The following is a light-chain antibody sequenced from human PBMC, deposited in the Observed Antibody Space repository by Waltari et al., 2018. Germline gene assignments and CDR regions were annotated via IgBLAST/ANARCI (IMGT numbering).Light chain of an antibody. Sequence: QSALTQPASVSGSPGQSITISCTGTSSDVGGYNYVSWYQQHPGKAPKFIIYDVSDRPSGVSNRFSGSKSGNMASLTISGLQAEDEADYYCTSYSTTTTLVFGGGTKVAVL. V-gene: IGLV2-14*03. CDR2: DVS. CDR3: TSYSTTTTLV. J-gene: IGLJ2*01. CDR1: SSDVGGYNY.